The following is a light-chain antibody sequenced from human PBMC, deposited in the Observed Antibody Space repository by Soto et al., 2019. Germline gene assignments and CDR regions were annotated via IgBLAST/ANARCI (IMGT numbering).Light chain of an antibody. Sequence: EVVMTQSPATLSLSPGERATFSCRASQSVSSYLAWYQQKPGQAPRLLIYDASNRATGIPARFSGSWSGTDFTLTISTLDPEDFAVHYCQPRCKCPITRGQGPRLEIK. V-gene: IGKV3-11*01. J-gene: IGKJ5*01. CDR1: QSVSSY. CDR3: QPRCKCPIT. CDR2: DAS.